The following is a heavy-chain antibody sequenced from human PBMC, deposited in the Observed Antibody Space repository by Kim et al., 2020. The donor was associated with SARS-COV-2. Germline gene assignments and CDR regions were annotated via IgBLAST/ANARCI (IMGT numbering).Heavy chain of an antibody. CDR1: GGSFSGYY. J-gene: IGHJ4*02. V-gene: IGHV4-34*01. D-gene: IGHD3-3*01. Sequence: SETLSLTCAVYGGSFSGYYWSWIRQPPGKGLEWIGEINHSGSTNYNPSLKSRVTISVDTSKNQFSLKLSSVTAADTAVYYCARGDDFWSGYYTGNSYFDYWGQGTLVTVSS. CDR2: INHSGST. CDR3: ARGDDFWSGYYTGNSYFDY.